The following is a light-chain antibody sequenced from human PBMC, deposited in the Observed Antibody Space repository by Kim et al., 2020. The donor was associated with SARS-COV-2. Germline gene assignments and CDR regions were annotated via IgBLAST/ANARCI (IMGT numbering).Light chain of an antibody. CDR2: GAS. CDR1: QDIRND. J-gene: IGKJ1*01. CDR3: QQYGTSPRT. Sequence: ASVGDRVTITCRASQDIRNDLGWYQQNPGRAPKRLIYGASSLQSGVPSRFSGSGSGTDFTLTISRLEPEDFAVYYCQQYGTSPRTFGQGTKVDIK. V-gene: IGKV1-17*01.